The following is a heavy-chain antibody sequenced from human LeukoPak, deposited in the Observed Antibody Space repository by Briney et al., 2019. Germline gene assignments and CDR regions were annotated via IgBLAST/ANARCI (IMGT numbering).Heavy chain of an antibody. V-gene: IGHV4-59*01. CDR1: GGSIRSYY. D-gene: IGHD6-13*01. Sequence: PSETLSLTCTVSGGSIRSYYWSWIRQPPGKGLEWIGYIFYSGGANYNPSLKSRVTISVDTSKNQFSLKLTSVTAADTAVYYCARVYYSNSYDYWYFDLWGRGTLVTVSS. J-gene: IGHJ2*01. CDR3: ARVYYSNSYDYWYFDL. CDR2: IFYSGGA.